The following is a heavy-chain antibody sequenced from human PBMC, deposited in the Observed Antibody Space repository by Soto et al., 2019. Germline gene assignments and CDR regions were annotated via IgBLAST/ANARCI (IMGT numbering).Heavy chain of an antibody. CDR3: ARDCSSTSCYGPTSDI. CDR2: ISAYNGNT. CDR1: GYTFTSYG. D-gene: IGHD2-2*01. V-gene: IGHV1-18*01. Sequence: ASVKVSCKASGYTFTSYGISWVRQAPGQGLEWMGWISAYNGNTNYAQKLQGRATMTTDTSTSTAYMELRSLRSDDTAVYYCARDCSSTSCYGPTSDIWGQGTMVTVSS. J-gene: IGHJ3*02.